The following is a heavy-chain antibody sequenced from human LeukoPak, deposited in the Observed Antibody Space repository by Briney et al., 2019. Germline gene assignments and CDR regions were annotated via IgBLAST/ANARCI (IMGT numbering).Heavy chain of an antibody. CDR2: IYCSGST. J-gene: IGHJ3*02. Sequence: SGTLSLTCTVSGGSISSYYWSWIRQPPGKGLEWIGYIYCSGSTNYNPSLKSRVTISVDTSKNQFSLKLSSVTAADTAVYYCARYDSSGYSPDAFDIWGQGTMVTVSS. CDR1: GGSISSYY. CDR3: ARYDSSGYSPDAFDI. V-gene: IGHV4-59*08. D-gene: IGHD3-22*01.